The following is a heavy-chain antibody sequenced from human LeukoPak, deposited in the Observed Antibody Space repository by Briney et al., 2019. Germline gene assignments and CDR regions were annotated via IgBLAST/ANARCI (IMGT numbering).Heavy chain of an antibody. CDR2: IYPRDGST. V-gene: IGHV1-46*01. Sequence: ASVKVSCKASGYTFTSNYIHWVRQAPGQGLEWMGMIYPRDGSTSYAQKFQGRVTVTRDTSTSTVHMELSGLRSEDTAVYYCARDQEGFGYWGQGTLVTVSS. J-gene: IGHJ4*02. CDR1: GYTFTSNY. CDR3: ARDQEGFGY.